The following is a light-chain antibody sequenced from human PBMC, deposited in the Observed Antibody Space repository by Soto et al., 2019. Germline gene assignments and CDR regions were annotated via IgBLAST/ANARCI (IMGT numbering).Light chain of an antibody. V-gene: IGLV2-8*01. CDR1: SSDVGANNY. J-gene: IGLJ3*02. CDR3: SSYAGGNNWV. Sequence: QPVLTQPPSASGSPGQSLTISCTGTSSDVGANNYVSWYQQNPGKAPKLMLYDVNKRPSGVPDRFSGSKSGNTASLTVSGLQAEDEADYYCSSYAGGNNWVFGGGTKLTVL. CDR2: DVN.